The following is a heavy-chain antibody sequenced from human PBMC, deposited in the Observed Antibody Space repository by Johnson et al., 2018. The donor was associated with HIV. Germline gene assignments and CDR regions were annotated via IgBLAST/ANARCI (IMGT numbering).Heavy chain of an antibody. CDR3: ARDRRLADAFDI. D-gene: IGHD5-12*01. J-gene: IGHJ3*02. Sequence: MLLVESGGGVVRPGGSLRLSCAASGFTFDDYGMSWVRQAPGKGLEWVSAIGTAGDTYYPGSVKGRFTISRENAKNSLYLQMNSLRAEDTAVYYCARDRRLADAFDIWGQGTMVTVSS. V-gene: IGHV3-13*01. CDR1: GFTFDDYG. CDR2: IGTAGDT.